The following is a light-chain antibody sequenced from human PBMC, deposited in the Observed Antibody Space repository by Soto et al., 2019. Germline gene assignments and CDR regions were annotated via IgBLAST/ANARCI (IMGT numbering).Light chain of an antibody. J-gene: IGKJ3*01. CDR3: QQYSNSPIS. CDR2: GAS. V-gene: IGKV3-15*01. Sequence: EIVMTQSPATLSVSPGERATLSCRASQSVSSNLAWYQQKPGQAPRLLIYGASTRATVIPARFSGSGSGTEFTLTLSSLQSEDFAVYYCQQYSNSPISFGPGTKVDIK. CDR1: QSVSSN.